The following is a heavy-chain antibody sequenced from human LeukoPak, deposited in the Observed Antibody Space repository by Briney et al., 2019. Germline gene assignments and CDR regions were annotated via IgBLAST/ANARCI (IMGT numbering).Heavy chain of an antibody. CDR3: ARVVVRSSRYVDY. V-gene: IGHV4-34*01. CDR2: INHSGST. CDR1: GGSFSGYY. J-gene: IGHJ4*02. D-gene: IGHD6-13*01. Sequence: SETLSLTCAVYGGSFSGYYWSWIRQPPGKGLEWIGEINHSGSTNYNPSLKSRVTISVDTSKNQFSLKLSSVTAADTAVYYCARVVVRSSRYVDYWGQGTLVTVSS.